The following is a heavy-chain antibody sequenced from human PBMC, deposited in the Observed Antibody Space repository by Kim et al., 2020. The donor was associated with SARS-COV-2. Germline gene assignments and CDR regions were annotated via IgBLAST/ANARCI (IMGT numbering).Heavy chain of an antibody. CDR1: GFTFSGYG. V-gene: IGHV3-33*06. CDR2: IWYDGSNK. Sequence: GGSLRLSCAASGFTFSGYGMHWVRQAPGKGLEWVAVIWYDGSNKYYADSVKGRFTISRDNSKNTLYLQMNSLRAEDTAVYYCANIGFGDHGLNKGLNYWGQGTLVTVSS. D-gene: IGHD3-10*01. J-gene: IGHJ4*02. CDR3: ANIGFGDHGLNKGLNY.